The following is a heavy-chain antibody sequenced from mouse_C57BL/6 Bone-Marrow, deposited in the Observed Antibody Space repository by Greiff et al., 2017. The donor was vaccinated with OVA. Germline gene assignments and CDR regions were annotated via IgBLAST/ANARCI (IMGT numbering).Heavy chain of an antibody. CDR1: GFNIKDDY. CDR2: IDPENGDT. D-gene: IGHD1-2*01. CDR3: TTYGHRGFAY. J-gene: IGHJ3*01. Sequence: VQLKESGAELVRPGASVKLSCTASGFNIKDDYMHWVKQRPEQGLEWIGWIDPENGDTEYASKFQGKATITADTSSNTAYLQLSSLTSEDTAVYYCTTYGHRGFAYWGQGTLVTVSA. V-gene: IGHV14-4*01.